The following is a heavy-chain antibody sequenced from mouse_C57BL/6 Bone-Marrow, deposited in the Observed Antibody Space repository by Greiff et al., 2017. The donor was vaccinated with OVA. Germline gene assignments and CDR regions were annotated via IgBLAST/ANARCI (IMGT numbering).Heavy chain of an antibody. V-gene: IGHV5-16*01. CDR2: INYDGSST. CDR3: ARYSRLGPYYAMDY. Sequence: EVKLVESEGGLVQPGSSMKLSCTASGFTFSDYYMAWVRQVPEKGLEWVANINYDGSSTYYLDSLKSRFIISRDNAKNILYLQMSSLKSEDTATYYCARYSRLGPYYAMDYWGQGTSVTVSS. CDR1: GFTFSDYY. J-gene: IGHJ4*01.